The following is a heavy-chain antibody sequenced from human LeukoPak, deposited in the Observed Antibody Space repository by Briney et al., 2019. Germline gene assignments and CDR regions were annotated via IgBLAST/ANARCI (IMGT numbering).Heavy chain of an antibody. V-gene: IGHV3-23*01. CDR3: ANVLRYGGPENAFDI. CDR1: GLTFSSYA. D-gene: IGHD3-9*01. CDR2: ISGSGGST. J-gene: IGHJ3*02. Sequence: PGGSLRLSCAASGLTFSSYAMSWVRQAPGKGLEWVSAISGSGGSTYYADSVKGRFTISRDNSKNTLYLQMNSLRAEDTAVYYCANVLRYGGPENAFDIWGQGTMVTVSS.